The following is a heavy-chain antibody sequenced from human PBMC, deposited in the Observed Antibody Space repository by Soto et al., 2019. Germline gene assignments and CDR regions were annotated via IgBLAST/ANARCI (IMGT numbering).Heavy chain of an antibody. J-gene: IGHJ6*02. V-gene: IGHV1-69*13. Sequence: SVKVSCKASGYTFSSYAISWVRQAPGQGLEWMGGIIPIFGTANYAQKFQGRVTITADESTSTAYMELSSLRSEDTAVYYCARDRRRTKPGYYGMDVWGQGTTVTVSS. CDR2: IIPIFGTA. D-gene: IGHD3-22*01. CDR1: GYTFSSYA. CDR3: ARDRRRTKPGYYGMDV.